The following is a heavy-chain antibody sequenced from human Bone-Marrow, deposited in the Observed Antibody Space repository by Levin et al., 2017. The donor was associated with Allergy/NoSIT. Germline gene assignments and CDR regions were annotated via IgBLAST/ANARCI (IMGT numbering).Heavy chain of an antibody. CDR2: INPNSGVA. CDR1: GYEFTTYY. CDR3: ARDYVVGYRDAFDV. D-gene: IGHD1-26*01. V-gene: IGHV1-2*02. Sequence: GASVKVSCKASGYEFTTYYLHWMRQAPGQGLEWMGYINPNSGVANPAVKFQERVTLTRDTSNTTAYMRLSRLTSDDTAIYYCARDYVVGYRDAFDVWGQGTMVTVS. J-gene: IGHJ3*01.